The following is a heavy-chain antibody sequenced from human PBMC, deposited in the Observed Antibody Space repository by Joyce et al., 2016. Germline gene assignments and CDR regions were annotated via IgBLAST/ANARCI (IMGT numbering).Heavy chain of an antibody. CDR2: IIPRFGTA. J-gene: IGHJ3*02. D-gene: IGHD1-26*01. Sequence: QVQLVQSGAEVKKPGSSVKVSCKASGGTFSSYAFSWVRQAPGQGLEWMGGIIPRFGTANYAQKFQGRVTIIADESTTTAYMELSSLRSEDTAVYYCAARIVGAATRAFDIWGQGTMVTVSS. CDR1: GGTFSSYA. V-gene: IGHV1-69*01. CDR3: AARIVGAATRAFDI.